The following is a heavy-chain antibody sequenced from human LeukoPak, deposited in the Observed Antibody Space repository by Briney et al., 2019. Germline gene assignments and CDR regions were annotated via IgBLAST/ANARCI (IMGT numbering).Heavy chain of an antibody. CDR1: GFAFSTFG. CDR3: AEGLGRAVVPTAIDY. CDR2: ISYDGGYK. V-gene: IGHV3-30*18. J-gene: IGHJ4*02. D-gene: IGHD2-2*01. Sequence: GGSLRLSCAASGFAFSTFGMHWVRQAPGKGLEWVAVISYDGGYKYYGDSVKGRFTISRDNSKITLFLQMNSLRDEDTAVYYCAEGLGRAVVPTAIDYWGQGTPVTVSP.